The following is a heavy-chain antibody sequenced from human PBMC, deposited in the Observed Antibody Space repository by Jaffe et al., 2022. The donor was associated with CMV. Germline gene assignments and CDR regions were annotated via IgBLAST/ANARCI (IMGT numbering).Heavy chain of an antibody. J-gene: IGHJ4*02. Sequence: QVQLVQSGAEVKKPGSSVKVSCKASGGTFSSYAISWVRQAPGQGLEWMGRIIPILGIANYAQKFQGRVTITADKSTSTAYMELSSLRSEDTAVYYCAREPGIGYCSGGSCYYFDYWGQGTLVTVSS. V-gene: IGHV1-69*09. CDR3: AREPGIGYCSGGSCYYFDY. D-gene: IGHD2-15*01. CDR1: GGTFSSYA. CDR2: IIPILGIA.